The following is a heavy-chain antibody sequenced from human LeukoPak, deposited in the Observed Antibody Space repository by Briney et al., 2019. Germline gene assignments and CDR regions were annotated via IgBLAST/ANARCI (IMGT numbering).Heavy chain of an antibody. CDR3: AREYCSGRTCYGFDY. Sequence: PGGSLRLSCAASGFIFSDYSMNWVREAPGKGLEWVSYISSSSSTIHYAQSVKGQFTISRDNAKNSVYLQMNSLRAEDTAVYYCAREYCSGRTCYGFDYWGQGTLVTVSS. CDR2: ISSSSSTI. J-gene: IGHJ4*02. CDR1: GFIFSDYS. D-gene: IGHD2-15*01. V-gene: IGHV3-48*01.